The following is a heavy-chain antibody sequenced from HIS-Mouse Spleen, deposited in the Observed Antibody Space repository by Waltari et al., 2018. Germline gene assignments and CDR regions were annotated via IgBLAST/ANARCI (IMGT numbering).Heavy chain of an antibody. D-gene: IGHD3-3*01. Sequence: QVQLVESGGGVVQPGRSLRLSCAASGFTVSSYAMHCVRQAPGKGLEWVAVISYDGSNKYYADSVKGRFTISRDNSKNTLYLQMNSLRAEDTAVYYCAGAGIFGVVMAGAFDIWGQGTMVTVSS. CDR1: GFTVSSYA. J-gene: IGHJ3*02. V-gene: IGHV3-30*04. CDR3: AGAGIFGVVMAGAFDI. CDR2: ISYDGSNK.